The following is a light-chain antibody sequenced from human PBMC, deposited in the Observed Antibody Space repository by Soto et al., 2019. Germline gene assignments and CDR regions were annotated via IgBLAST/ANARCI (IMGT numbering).Light chain of an antibody. J-gene: IGLJ2*01. CDR1: SSDVGTYNY. CDR2: EVS. CDR3: SSYAGSNNLV. Sequence: QSALTQPPSASGSPGQSFTISCTGTSSDVGTYNYVSWYQQHPGKAPKFMIYEVSKRPSGVPDRFSGSKSGNTASLTVSGLQAEDEASYCCSSYAGSNNLVFGGGTKLTVL. V-gene: IGLV2-8*01.